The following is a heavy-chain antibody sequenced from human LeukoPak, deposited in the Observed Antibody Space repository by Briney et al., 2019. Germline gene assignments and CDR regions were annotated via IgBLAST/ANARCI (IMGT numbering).Heavy chain of an antibody. CDR1: GGSFSGYY. V-gene: IGHV4-34*01. CDR2: INHSGST. CDR3: ARGRFLEWLRPFDY. D-gene: IGHD3-3*01. Sequence: SETLSLTCAVHGGSFSGYYWSWIRQPPGKGLEWIGEINHSGSTNYNPSLKSRVTISVDTSKNQFSLKLSSVTAADTAVYYCARGRFLEWLRPFDYWGQGTLVTVSS. J-gene: IGHJ4*02.